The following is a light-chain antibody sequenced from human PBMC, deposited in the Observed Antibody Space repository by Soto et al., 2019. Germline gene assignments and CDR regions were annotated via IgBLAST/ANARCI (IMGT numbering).Light chain of an antibody. V-gene: IGLV2-23*01. CDR2: EGS. CDR3: CSYARSITLL. Sequence: QSALTQPASVSGSPGQSITISCTGTSSDVGFYNLVSWYHQHPGKSPKLMSYEGSQRPSGVSNRFSGPKSGNTASLTISGLQAEDEANYYCCSYARSITLLFGGGTKLTV. J-gene: IGLJ2*01. CDR1: SSDVGFYNL.